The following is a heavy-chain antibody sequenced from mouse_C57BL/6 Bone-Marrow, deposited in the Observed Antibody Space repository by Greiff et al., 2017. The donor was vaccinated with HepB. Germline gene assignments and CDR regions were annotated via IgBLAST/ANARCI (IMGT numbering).Heavy chain of an antibody. J-gene: IGHJ3*01. D-gene: IGHD2-2*01. CDR2: INPYNGGT. V-gene: IGHV1-19*01. Sequence: EVQLQESGPVLVKPGASVKMSCKASGYTFTDYYMNWVKQSHGKSLEWIGVINPYNGGTSYNQKFKGKATLTVDKSSSTAYMELNSLTSEDSAVYYCARGMVTEFAYWGQGTLVTVSA. CDR3: ARGMVTEFAY. CDR1: GYTFTDYY.